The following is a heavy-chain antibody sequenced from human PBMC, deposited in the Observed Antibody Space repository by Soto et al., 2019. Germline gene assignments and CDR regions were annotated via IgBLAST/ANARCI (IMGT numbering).Heavy chain of an antibody. J-gene: IGHJ6*02. D-gene: IGHD3-10*01. CDR3: ARHGYYGSGMDYYYGMDV. CDR1: GYSFTSYW. Sequence: EVQLVQSGAEVKKPGESLKISCKGSGYSFTSYWIGWVRQMPGKGLEWMGIIYPGDSDTRYSPSFQGQVTISADKSISTAYLQWSSLKASDTAMYYCARHGYYGSGMDYYYGMDVWGQGTTVTVSS. CDR2: IYPGDSDT. V-gene: IGHV5-51*01.